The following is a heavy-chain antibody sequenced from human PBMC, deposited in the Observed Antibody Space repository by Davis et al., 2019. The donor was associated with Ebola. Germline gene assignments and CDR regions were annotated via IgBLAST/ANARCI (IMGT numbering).Heavy chain of an antibody. CDR1: GGSISSGGYY. V-gene: IGHV4-31*03. Sequence: MPSETLSLTCTVSGGSISSGGYYWSWIRQHPGKGLEWIGYIYYSGSTYYNPSLKSRVTISVDTSKNQFSLKLSSVTAADTAVYYCARGSPIWFGELLYSDYYGMDVWGQGTTVTVSS. D-gene: IGHD3-10*01. CDR2: IYYSGST. CDR3: ARGSPIWFGELLYSDYYGMDV. J-gene: IGHJ6*02.